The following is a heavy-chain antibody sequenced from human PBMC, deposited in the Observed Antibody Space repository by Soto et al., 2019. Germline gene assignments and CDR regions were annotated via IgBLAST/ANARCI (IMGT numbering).Heavy chain of an antibody. Sequence: QVQLQESGPGLVKPSQTLSLTCTVSGGSISSGGYYWSWIRXHPGKGLEWIGYIYYSGSTYYNPSLKSRVTISVDTSKNQFSLKLSSVTAADTAVYYCARSGYDILTGYYAYFDYWGQGTLVTVSS. CDR1: GGSISSGGYY. J-gene: IGHJ4*02. CDR3: ARSGYDILTGYYAYFDY. D-gene: IGHD3-9*01. V-gene: IGHV4-31*03. CDR2: IYYSGST.